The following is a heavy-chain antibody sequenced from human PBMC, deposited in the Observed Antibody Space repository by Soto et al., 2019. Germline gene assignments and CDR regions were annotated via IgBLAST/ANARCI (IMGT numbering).Heavy chain of an antibody. J-gene: IGHJ3*02. CDR2: ISSSSSYI. CDR3: VRVRITGTFDAFDI. D-gene: IGHD1-20*01. CDR1: GFTFSSYS. Sequence: GGSLRLSCAASGFTFSSYSMNWVRQAPGKGLEWVSSISSSSSYIYYADSVKGRFTISRDNAKNSLYLQMNSLRAEDTAVYYRVRVRITGTFDAFDIWGQGSMVTVSS. V-gene: IGHV3-21*01.